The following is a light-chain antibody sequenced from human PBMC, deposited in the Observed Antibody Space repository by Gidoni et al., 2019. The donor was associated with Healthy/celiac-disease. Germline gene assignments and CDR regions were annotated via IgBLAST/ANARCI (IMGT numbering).Light chain of an antibody. CDR1: QSVSSSY. V-gene: IGKV3-20*01. CDR3: QQYGSSPPIT. CDR2: GAS. Sequence: IVFTQSLCTLSLSPGESATLSCRASQSVSSSYLAWYQQKPGQAPRLLIYGASSRATGIPDRVSGSGSGTDFTLTISRLGPEDFAVYYCQQYGSSPPITFGQGTRLEIK. J-gene: IGKJ5*01.